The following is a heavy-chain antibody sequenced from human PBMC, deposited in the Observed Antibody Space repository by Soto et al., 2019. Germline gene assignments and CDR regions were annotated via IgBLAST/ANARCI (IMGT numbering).Heavy chain of an antibody. CDR3: ATYRRGAGTGSSWFDS. CDR2: MNPNSGNT. J-gene: IGHJ5*01. V-gene: IGHV1-8*01. D-gene: IGHD1-1*01. Sequence: QVQLVQYGAEVKTPGASVKVSCKASGYTYTSYDINWVRQATGQGLEWMGWMNPNSGNTGYAQKFQGRITMTRDTSISTAYMELTGLRSDDTAIYYCATYRRGAGTGSSWFDSWGQGTLVTVSS. CDR1: GYTYTSYD.